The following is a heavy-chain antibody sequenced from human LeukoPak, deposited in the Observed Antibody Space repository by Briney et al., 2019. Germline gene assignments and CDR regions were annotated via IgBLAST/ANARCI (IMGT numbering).Heavy chain of an antibody. Sequence: KPGGSLRLSCAASGFTLSSYSMKWVRQAPGRGLEWVSSISSSSSYIYYADSVKGRYTMSRDNANNSLYLQMNSLRAQDTAVYYCTRYQKSSSGPDAFDIWGQGTMVTVSS. J-gene: IGHJ3*02. CDR2: ISSSSSYI. V-gene: IGHV3-21*01. D-gene: IGHD6-13*01. CDR1: GFTLSSYS. CDR3: TRYQKSSSGPDAFDI.